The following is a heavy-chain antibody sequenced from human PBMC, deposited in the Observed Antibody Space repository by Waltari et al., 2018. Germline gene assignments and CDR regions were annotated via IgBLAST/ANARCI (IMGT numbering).Heavy chain of an antibody. J-gene: IGHJ4*02. CDR2: ISAYSGDT. CDR3: ARSGFTSSTGDDF. Sequence: QVLLVQSATEVKKPGASVRVSCKTSGYTFSNYGTSWVRQAPGQGLEWMGWISAYSGDTNYAPKFQGRVTMTTDLSTSTDYMELKSLTSDDTAVYYCARSGFTSSTGDDFWGQGTLVTVS. D-gene: IGHD3-16*01. V-gene: IGHV1-18*01. CDR1: GYTFSNYG.